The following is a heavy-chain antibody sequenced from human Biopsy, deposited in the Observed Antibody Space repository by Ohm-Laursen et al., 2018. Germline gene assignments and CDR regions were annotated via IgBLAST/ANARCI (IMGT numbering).Heavy chain of an antibody. CDR3: ARGPLGPLLEWLLFQTSIDV. Sequence: GASVKVSCKVSGYTFIDYYIHWVRQAPGQGLEWMGWVNPNNGDKKFAPDFQGRLTMTRDKSISTAYMELIRLRSDDTAVYYCARGPLGPLLEWLLFQTSIDVWGQGTTVTVSS. V-gene: IGHV1-2*07. CDR2: VNPNNGDK. J-gene: IGHJ6*02. D-gene: IGHD3-3*01. CDR1: GYTFIDYY.